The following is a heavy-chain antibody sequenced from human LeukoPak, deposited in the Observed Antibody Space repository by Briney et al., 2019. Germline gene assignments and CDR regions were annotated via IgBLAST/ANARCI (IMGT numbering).Heavy chain of an antibody. Sequence: GGSLRLSCAASGFTFSDYYMSWIREAPGQGLEGVSYISCSGSTIYYADSVKGRFPISRDNAKTPLYRQMTSLRAEDTAVYYCARVNQDIVVVPATMCWFDPWGQGTLVTVSS. CDR1: GFTFSDYY. CDR2: ISCSGSTI. J-gene: IGHJ5*02. D-gene: IGHD2-2*01. CDR3: ARVNQDIVVVPATMCWFDP. V-gene: IGHV3-11*01.